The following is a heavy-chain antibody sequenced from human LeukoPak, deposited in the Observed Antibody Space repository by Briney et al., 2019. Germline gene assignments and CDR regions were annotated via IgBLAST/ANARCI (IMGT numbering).Heavy chain of an antibody. CDR3: AREQMVPTNGMDV. D-gene: IGHD6-13*01. CDR1: GGSFSGYY. V-gene: IGHV4-34*01. CDR2: INHSGST. Sequence: SETLSLTCAVYGGSFSGYYWSWIRQPPGKGLEWIGEINHSGSTNYNPSLKSRVTISVDTSKNQFSLKLSSVTAADTAVYYCAREQMVPTNGMDVWGQGTTVTVSS. J-gene: IGHJ6*02.